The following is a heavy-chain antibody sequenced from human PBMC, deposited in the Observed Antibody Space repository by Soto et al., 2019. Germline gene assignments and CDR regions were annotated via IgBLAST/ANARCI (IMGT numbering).Heavy chain of an antibody. V-gene: IGHV3-43*01. Sequence: EVQLVESGGVVVQPGGSLRLSCAASGFTFDDYTMHWVRQAPGKGLEWVSLISWDGGSTYYADSVKGRFTISRDNSKNSLYLQMNSLRTEDTALYYCAKDMSGYDSSLDYWGQGTLVTVSS. CDR1: GFTFDDYT. J-gene: IGHJ4*02. CDR2: ISWDGGST. CDR3: AKDMSGYDSSLDY. D-gene: IGHD5-12*01.